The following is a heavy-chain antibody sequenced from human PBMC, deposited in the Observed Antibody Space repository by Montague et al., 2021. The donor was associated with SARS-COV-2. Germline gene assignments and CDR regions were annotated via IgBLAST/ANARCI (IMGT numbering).Heavy chain of an antibody. D-gene: IGHD1-26*01. V-gene: IGHV4-59*08. CDR3: AGRSRWAMEV. CDR2: IYYSGSI. Sequence: SETLSLTCSVSGGSISDYYWSWIRQPPGKGLEWIGYIYYSGSINXNPSLKGRLTISVDTSKNQFSLKLSSVTAADTAVYYCAGRSRWAMEVWGQGTTVTVSS. J-gene: IGHJ6*02. CDR1: GGSISDYY.